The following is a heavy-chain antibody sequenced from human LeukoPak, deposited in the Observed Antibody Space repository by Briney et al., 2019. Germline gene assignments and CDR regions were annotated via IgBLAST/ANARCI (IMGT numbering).Heavy chain of an antibody. Sequence: PGGSLRLSCAASGVTFSSYSMNCVRQAPGKGLEGVSYISSSISVIYYADSVKGRFTISRDNAKNSLYLQMTSLRDEDTAVYYCARDQYSGHWYYALDIWGQGTMVTVSS. J-gene: IGHJ3*02. CDR2: ISSSISVI. CDR1: GVTFSSYS. CDR3: ARDQYSGHWYYALDI. V-gene: IGHV3-48*02. D-gene: IGHD6-19*01.